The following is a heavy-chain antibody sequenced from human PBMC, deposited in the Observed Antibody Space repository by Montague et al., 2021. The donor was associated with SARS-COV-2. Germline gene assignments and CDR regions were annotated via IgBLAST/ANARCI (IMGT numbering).Heavy chain of an antibody. Sequence: SETLSLTCTVSGVSITTTNYYCAWIHQPPGKGLWCIGSISFSWSTYHNPSLRRRITMSVDTSMNQFSLRLTTVTAADTAVYYCARQYPGRGWYEISFDYWGQGTLVTVSA. D-gene: IGHD6-19*01. J-gene: IGHJ4*02. V-gene: IGHV4-39*01. CDR1: GVSITTTNYY. CDR3: ARQYPGRGWYEISFDY. CDR2: ISFSWST.